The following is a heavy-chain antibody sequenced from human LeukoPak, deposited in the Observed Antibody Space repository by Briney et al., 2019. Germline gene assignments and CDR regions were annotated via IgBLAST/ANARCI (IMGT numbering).Heavy chain of an antibody. CDR3: AKNTISGGHYQYYMDV. CDR2: ISGSGGST. CDR1: GFTFSSYG. J-gene: IGHJ6*03. V-gene: IGHV3-23*01. Sequence: GGSLRLSCAASGFTFSSYGTSWVRQAPGKGLEWVSAISGSGGSTYYADSVKGRFTISRDNSKYTLFLQMNSLRAEDTAVYYCAKNTISGGHYQYYMDVWGKGTTVTVSS. D-gene: IGHD3-16*02.